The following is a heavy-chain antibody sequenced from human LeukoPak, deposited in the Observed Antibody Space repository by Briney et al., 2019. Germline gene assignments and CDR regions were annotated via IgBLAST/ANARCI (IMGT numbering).Heavy chain of an antibody. CDR1: GGTFSSYT. Sequence: SVKVSCKASGGTFSSYTISWVRQAPGQGLEWMGGIIPIFGTANYAQKFQGRVTITTDESTSTAYMELSSLRSEDTAVYYCAREGLDYYDSSGYSSYFDCWGQGTLVTVSS. V-gene: IGHV1-69*05. J-gene: IGHJ4*02. CDR3: AREGLDYYDSSGYSSYFDC. D-gene: IGHD3-22*01. CDR2: IIPIFGTA.